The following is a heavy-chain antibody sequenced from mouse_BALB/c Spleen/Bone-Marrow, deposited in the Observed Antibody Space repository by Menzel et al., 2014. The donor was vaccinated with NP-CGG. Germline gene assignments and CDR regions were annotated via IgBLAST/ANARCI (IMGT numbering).Heavy chain of an antibody. CDR3: TRLGFAC. Sequence: QVQLKESGPELMKPGASVKISCKATGYTFSSYWIEWVKQRPGHGLEWIGEILPGSGNTHYNEKFKGKATFTADTSSNTAYMQLSSLTSEDSAVYYGTRLGFACWGQGTLVTVSA. CDR1: GYTFSSYW. V-gene: IGHV1-9*01. CDR2: ILPGSGNT. J-gene: IGHJ3*01.